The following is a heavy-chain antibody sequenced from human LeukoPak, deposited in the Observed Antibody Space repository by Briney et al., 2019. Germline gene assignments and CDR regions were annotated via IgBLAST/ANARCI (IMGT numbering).Heavy chain of an antibody. V-gene: IGHV3-49*03. Sequence: PGRSLRLSCTASGFTFGDYAMSWFRQAPGKGLEWVGFIRSKAYGGTTEYAASVKGRFTISRDDSKSIAYLQMNSLKTEDTAVYYCSRGLLWFGDFGLSPPDPDYWGQGTLVTVSS. J-gene: IGHJ4*02. CDR1: GFTFGDYA. CDR2: IRSKAYGGTT. D-gene: IGHD3-10*01. CDR3: SRGLLWFGDFGLSPPDPDY.